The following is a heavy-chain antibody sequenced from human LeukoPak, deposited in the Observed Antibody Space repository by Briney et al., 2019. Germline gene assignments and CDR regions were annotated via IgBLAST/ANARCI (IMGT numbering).Heavy chain of an antibody. J-gene: IGHJ6*02. V-gene: IGHV3-13*01. CDR2: IGTIGDI. D-gene: IGHD3-16*01. Sequence: GGSLRLSCAASGFTFNTFDMHWVRQSTGKGLEWVSTIGTIGDIYYAGSVKGRFTISRDNAKNSLYLQMSNLRAEDTAVYFCARGGGLDVWGQGATVTVSS. CDR1: GFTFNTFD. CDR3: ARGGGLDV.